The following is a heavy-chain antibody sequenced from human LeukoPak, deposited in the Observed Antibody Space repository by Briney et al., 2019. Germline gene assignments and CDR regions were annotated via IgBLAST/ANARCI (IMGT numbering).Heavy chain of an antibody. V-gene: IGHV3-23*01. D-gene: IGHD4-17*01. CDR2: ISGSGGST. J-gene: IGHJ4*02. Sequence: GGSLRLSCAASGFTFSSYAMSWVRQAPGKGLEWVSAISGSGGSTYYADSVKGRFTISRDNPKNTLYLQMNSLRVEDTAIYYCAKDLTTVTRFESWGQGTLVTVSS. CDR1: GFTFSSYA. CDR3: AKDLTTVTRFES.